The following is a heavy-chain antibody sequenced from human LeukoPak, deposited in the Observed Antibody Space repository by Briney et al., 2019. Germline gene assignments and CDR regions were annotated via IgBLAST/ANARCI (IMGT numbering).Heavy chain of an antibody. CDR3: AKGSIAAHDAKTTLDY. Sequence: GGSLRLSCAASGFTFSSYAMTWVRQAPGKGLEWVSSISGSGGSTYYADSVKGRFTISRDNSKNTLYLQMNSLRVEDTAVYYCAKGSIAAHDAKTTLDYWGQGTLVTVSS. J-gene: IGHJ4*02. V-gene: IGHV3-23*01. CDR2: ISGSGGST. D-gene: IGHD6-13*01. CDR1: GFTFSSYA.